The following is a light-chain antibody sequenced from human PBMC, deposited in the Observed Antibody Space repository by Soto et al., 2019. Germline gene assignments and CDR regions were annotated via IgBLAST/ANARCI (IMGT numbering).Light chain of an antibody. CDR1: QSVSKTY. Sequence: EIVLTQSPGTLSLSPGERATLSRRASQSVSKTYLAWYQQKPGQAPRLLMFGVSSRATGIPDRFSGSGSGTDFTLTISRLEPGDFAVYFCQQYGTLPWTFGQGTKVEIK. V-gene: IGKV3-20*01. J-gene: IGKJ1*01. CDR3: QQYGTLPWT. CDR2: GVS.